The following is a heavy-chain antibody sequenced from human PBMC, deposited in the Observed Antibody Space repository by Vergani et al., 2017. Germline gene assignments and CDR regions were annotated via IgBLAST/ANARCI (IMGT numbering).Heavy chain of an antibody. D-gene: IGHD3-3*01. CDR2: ISGSGGST. Sequence: EVQLLESGGGLVQPGGSLRLSCAASGFTFSSYAMSWVRQAPGKGLEWVSAISGSGGSTYYADSVKGRFTISRDNSKNTLYLQMNSLRAEDTAVYYCAKSPSDYDFWSGYYTGYYYYMDVWGKGTTVTVSS. CDR3: AKSPSDYDFWSGYYTGYYYYMDV. CDR1: GFTFSSYA. J-gene: IGHJ6*03. V-gene: IGHV3-23*01.